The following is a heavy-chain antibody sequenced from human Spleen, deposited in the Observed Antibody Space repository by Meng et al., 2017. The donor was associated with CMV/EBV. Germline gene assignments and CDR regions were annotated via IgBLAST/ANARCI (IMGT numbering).Heavy chain of an antibody. Sequence: ASGFTFSSYWMHWVRQAPGKGPVWVSRINSDGSSTNYADSYADSVKGRFTISRDNAKNTLYLQMNSLRVEDTAVYYCVRAVIDVGDYWGQGTLVTVSS. CDR2: INSDGSST. D-gene: IGHD2/OR15-2a*01. CDR3: VRAVIDVGDY. J-gene: IGHJ4*02. V-gene: IGHV3-74*01. CDR1: GFTFSSYW.